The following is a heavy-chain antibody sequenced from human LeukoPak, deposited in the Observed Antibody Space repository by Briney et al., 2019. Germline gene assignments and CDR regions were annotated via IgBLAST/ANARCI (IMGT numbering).Heavy chain of an antibody. CDR3: AKGRGYSTSSSDMDV. CDR2: ISSSGGYI. V-gene: IGHV3-21*01. J-gene: IGHJ6*02. D-gene: IGHD6-6*01. Sequence: GGSLRLSCATSGFTFSNYGMNWVRQAPGKGLEWVSSISSSGGYIYYADSVKDRFTISRDNAENSLYLQMNSLRDEDTAVYYWAKGRGYSTSSSDMDVWGRGTTVSVSS. CDR1: GFTFSNYG.